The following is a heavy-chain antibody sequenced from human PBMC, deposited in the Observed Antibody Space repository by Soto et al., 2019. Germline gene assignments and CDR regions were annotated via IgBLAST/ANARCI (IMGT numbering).Heavy chain of an antibody. CDR3: ARGRADSAGSSFGRRMDV. Sequence: QVQLQESGPGLVKPSETLSLLCVVSGEAVGSGQSYWNWVRQAPGKGLEGIGQLSVTGAMKDRASLKSRVTMSVDPSKNQISLTLPSVTAADSAAYFCARGRADSAGSSFGRRMDVWGQGTTVTVAS. D-gene: IGHD3-10*01. V-gene: IGHV4-61*01. CDR1: GEAVGSGQSY. CDR2: LSVTGAM. J-gene: IGHJ6*02.